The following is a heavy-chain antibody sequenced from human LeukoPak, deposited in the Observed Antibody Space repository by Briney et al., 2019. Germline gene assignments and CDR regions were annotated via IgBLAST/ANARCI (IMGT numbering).Heavy chain of an antibody. D-gene: IGHD5-12*01. V-gene: IGHV3-23*01. CDR2: ISGSGGST. J-gene: IGHJ4*02. CDR1: GVTFSSYA. Sequence: GGSLRLSCAASGVTFSSYAMSWVRQAPGKGLEWDSAISGSGGSTYYADSVKGRFTISRDNSKNTLYLQMNSLRAEDTAVYYCAKDREEGGYGSPAYYFDYWGQGTLVTVSS. CDR3: AKDREEGGYGSPAYYFDY.